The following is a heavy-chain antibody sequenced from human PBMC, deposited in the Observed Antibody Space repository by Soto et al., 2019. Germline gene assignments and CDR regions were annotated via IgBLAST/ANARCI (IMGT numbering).Heavy chain of an antibody. CDR1: GFTFSSYS. J-gene: IGHJ4*02. CDR3: ARDNRGDHRGFDY. Sequence: PGGSLRLSCAASGFTFSSYSMNWVRQAPGKGLEWVSSISSSSSCIYYADSVKGRFTISRDNAKNSLYLQMNSLRAEDTAVYYCARDNRGDHRGFDYWGQGTLVTVSS. V-gene: IGHV3-21*01. CDR2: ISSSSSCI. D-gene: IGHD4-17*01.